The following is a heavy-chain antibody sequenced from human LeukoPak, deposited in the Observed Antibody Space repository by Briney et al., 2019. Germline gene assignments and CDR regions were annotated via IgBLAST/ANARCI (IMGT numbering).Heavy chain of an antibody. CDR1: GGSISSYY. CDR2: IYTSGST. D-gene: IGHD2-8*01. Sequence: SETLSLTWTVSGGSISSYYWSWIRQPAGEGLEWIGRIYTSGSTNYNPSLKSRVTMSVDTSKNQFSLKLSSVTAADTAVYYCARGRRGYCTNGVCRGGWFDPWGQGTLVTVSS. CDR3: ARGRRGYCTNGVCRGGWFDP. V-gene: IGHV4-4*07. J-gene: IGHJ5*02.